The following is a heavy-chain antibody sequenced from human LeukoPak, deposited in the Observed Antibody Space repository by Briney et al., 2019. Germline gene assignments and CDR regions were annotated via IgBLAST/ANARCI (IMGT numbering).Heavy chain of an antibody. J-gene: IGHJ4*02. CDR3: ARDTAWAFDY. CDR2: ISSSSSYT. V-gene: IGHV3-11*06. CDR1: GLTFSDYY. Sequence: GGSLRLSCAASGLTFSDYYMSWIRQAPGKGLEWVSYISSSSSYTNYADSVKGRFTISRDNAKNSLYLQMNSLRAEDTAVYYCARDTAWAFDYWGQGTLVTVSS. D-gene: IGHD3-16*01.